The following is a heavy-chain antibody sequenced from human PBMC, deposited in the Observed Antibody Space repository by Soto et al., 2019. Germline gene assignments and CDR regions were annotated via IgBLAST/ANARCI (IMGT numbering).Heavy chain of an antibody. CDR1: GGSISSSSYY. J-gene: IGHJ4*02. V-gene: IGHV4-39*01. CDR2: IYYSGST. CDR3: ARHAVDSYYYDSSGYYGDY. Sequence: SETLSLTCTVSGGSISSSSYYWGWIRQPPGKGLEWIGSIYYSGSTYYNPSLKSRVTISVDTSKNQFSLKLSSVTAADTAVYYCARHAVDSYYYDSSGYYGDYWGQGTLVTVSS. D-gene: IGHD3-22*01.